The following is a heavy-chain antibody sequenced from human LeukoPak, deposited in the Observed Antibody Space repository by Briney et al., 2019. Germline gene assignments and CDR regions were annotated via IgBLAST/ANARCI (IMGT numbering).Heavy chain of an antibody. J-gene: IGHJ6*03. CDR1: GFTFSTSG. D-gene: IGHD5-24*01. CDR3: AREEKMEEGYYYYMDV. CDR2: IISSSNTI. Sequence: GGSLRLSCAASGFTFSTSGMNWVRQAPGKGLEWVSYIISSSNTIYYADSVKGRFTISRDNSKNSLYLQMNSLEAEDTAVYYCAREEKMEEGYYYYMDVWGKGTTVTVSS. V-gene: IGHV3-48*01.